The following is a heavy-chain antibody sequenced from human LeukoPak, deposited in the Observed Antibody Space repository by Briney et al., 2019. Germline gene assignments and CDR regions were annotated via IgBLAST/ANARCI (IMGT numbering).Heavy chain of an antibody. CDR3: AKEGSGSYYPDYYYYYMDV. Sequence: GESLRLSCAASGFTFSSYSMNWVRQAPGKVLEWVSSITYSSTYIYYADSVKGRFTIFRDNSKNTPYLQMNSLRAEDTAVYYCAKEGSGSYYPDYYYYYMDVWGKGTTVTISS. CDR1: GFTFSSYS. CDR2: ITYSSTYI. V-gene: IGHV3-21*01. D-gene: IGHD3-10*01. J-gene: IGHJ6*03.